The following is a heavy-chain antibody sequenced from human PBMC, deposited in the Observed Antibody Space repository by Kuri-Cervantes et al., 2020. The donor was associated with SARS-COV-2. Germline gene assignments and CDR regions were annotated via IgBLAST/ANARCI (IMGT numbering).Heavy chain of an antibody. CDR2: IIPIFGTA. CDR3: ARYLYYDSSGYYYWYYYGMDV. V-gene: IGHV1-69*13. J-gene: IGHJ6*02. Sequence: SVKVSCKASGGTFSSYAISWVRQAPGQGLEWMGGIIPIFGTANYAQKFQGRVTITADESTSTAYMELSSLRSEDTAVYYCARYLYYDSSGYYYWYYYGMDVWGQGTTVTVSS. CDR1: GGTFSSYA. D-gene: IGHD3-22*01.